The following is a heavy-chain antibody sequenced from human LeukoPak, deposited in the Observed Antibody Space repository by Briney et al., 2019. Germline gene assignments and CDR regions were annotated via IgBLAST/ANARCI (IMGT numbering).Heavy chain of an antibody. V-gene: IGHV2-70*11. Sequence: SGPALVKPTQTLTLTCTFSGFSLSTSGMCVSWIRQPPGKALEWLARIDWDDDKYYSTSLKTRLTISKDTSKNQVVLTMTNMDPVDTATYYCARSFLDSSRYGSGRPGRAFDIWGQGTMVTVSS. CDR3: ARSFLDSSRYGSGRPGRAFDI. CDR1: GFSLSTSGMC. J-gene: IGHJ3*02. CDR2: IDWDDDK. D-gene: IGHD3-10*01.